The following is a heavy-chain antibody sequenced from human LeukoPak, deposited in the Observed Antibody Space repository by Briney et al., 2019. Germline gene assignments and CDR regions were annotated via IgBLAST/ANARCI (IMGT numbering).Heavy chain of an antibody. J-gene: IGHJ4*02. V-gene: IGHV3-30-3*01. Sequence: GGSLRLSCAASGFTFSSYAMHWVRQAPGKGLEWVAVISYDGSNKYYADSVKGRFTISRDNSKNTPYLQMNSLRAEDTAVYYCARGGSGWSVDYWGQGTLVTVSS. D-gene: IGHD6-19*01. CDR2: ISYDGSNK. CDR1: GFTFSSYA. CDR3: ARGGSGWSVDY.